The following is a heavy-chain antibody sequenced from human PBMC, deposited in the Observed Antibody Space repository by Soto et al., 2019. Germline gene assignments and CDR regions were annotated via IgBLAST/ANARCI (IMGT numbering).Heavy chain of an antibody. Sequence: EVQLLESGGGLVQPGGSQRLSCAASGFTFSSYAMSWVRRTPGKGLQWVSTISGNGVTTYYADSVRARFIISRDNSRDTLFLQMNGLRAEDTAVYFCAKEYSGSYYADNWGQGTLVTVSS. CDR2: ISGNGVTT. D-gene: IGHD1-26*01. CDR3: AKEYSGSYYADN. V-gene: IGHV3-23*01. CDR1: GFTFSSYA. J-gene: IGHJ4*02.